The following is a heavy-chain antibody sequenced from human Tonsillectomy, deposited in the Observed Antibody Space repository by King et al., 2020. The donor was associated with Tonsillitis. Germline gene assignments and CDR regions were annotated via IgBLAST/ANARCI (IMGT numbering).Heavy chain of an antibody. CDR2: ISSSGITI. CDR3: AREGIDYYDSSGYYRVDAFDI. J-gene: IGHJ3*02. V-gene: IGHV3-48*03. D-gene: IGHD3-22*01. Sequence: QLVQSGGGFVQPGGFLRLSCAASGFTFSSYEMNWVRQALGKWLEWVSYISSSGITIYYADSVKGRFSISRDNAKNSLYLQMNSLRAEDTAVYYCAREGIDYYDSSGYYRVDAFDIWGQGTMVTVSS. CDR1: GFTFSSYE.